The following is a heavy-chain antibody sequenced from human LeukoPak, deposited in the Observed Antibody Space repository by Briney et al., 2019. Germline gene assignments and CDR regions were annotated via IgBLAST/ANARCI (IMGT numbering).Heavy chain of an antibody. D-gene: IGHD3-16*02. CDR2: INPNSGGT. J-gene: IGHJ4*02. CDR3: ARDYYDYVWGSYPIFDY. CDR1: GYTFTGYY. V-gene: IGHV1-2*02. Sequence: ASVKVSCKASGYTFTGYYMHWVRQAPGRGLEWMGWINPNSGGTNYAQKFQGRVTMTRDTSISTAYMELSRLRSDDTAVYYCARDYYDYVWGSYPIFDYWGQGTLVTVSS.